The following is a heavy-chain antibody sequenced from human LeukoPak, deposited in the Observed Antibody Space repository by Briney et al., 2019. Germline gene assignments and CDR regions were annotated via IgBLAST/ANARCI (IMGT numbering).Heavy chain of an antibody. CDR3: ARDSWIQLWTPSYYYYYYMDV. CDR2: IRYDGSNK. CDR1: GFTFSSYG. Sequence: GGSLRLSCAASGFTFSSYGMHWVRQAPGKGLEWVAFIRYDGSNKYYADSVKGRFTISRDNSKNTLYLQMNSLRAEDTAVYYCARDSWIQLWTPSYYYYYYMDVWGKGTMVTVSS. J-gene: IGHJ6*03. D-gene: IGHD5-18*01. V-gene: IGHV3-30*02.